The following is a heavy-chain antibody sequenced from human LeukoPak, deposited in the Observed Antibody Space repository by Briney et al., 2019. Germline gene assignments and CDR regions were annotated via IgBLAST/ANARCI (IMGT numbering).Heavy chain of an antibody. CDR1: GFTFSYYA. Sequence: GGSLRLSCAASGFTFSYYAMSWVRQAPGKGLEWVSTINHSGGSTYYADSVKGRFTISRDNSKNTLYLQMNSLSAEDSAVYYCAKDAGPYYGDYYCSGMDVWGQGPTVTVSS. J-gene: IGHJ6*02. D-gene: IGHD3-22*01. CDR2: INHSGGST. CDR3: AKDAGPYYGDYYCSGMDV. V-gene: IGHV3-23*01.